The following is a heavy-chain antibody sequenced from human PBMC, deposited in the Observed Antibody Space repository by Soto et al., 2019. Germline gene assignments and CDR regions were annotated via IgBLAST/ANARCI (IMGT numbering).Heavy chain of an antibody. Sequence: SVGFACKSSAYTFTGYYMHCARQAPGQGLEWMGWINPNSGGTNYAQKFQGRVTRTRDTSISTAYMELSRLRSDDTAVYYCARVAVLRFLEWLSYFDYWGQPTLVSVSS. J-gene: IGHJ4*02. V-gene: IGHV1-2*02. CDR1: AYTFTGYY. CDR2: INPNSGGT. CDR3: ARVAVLRFLEWLSYFDY. D-gene: IGHD3-3*01.